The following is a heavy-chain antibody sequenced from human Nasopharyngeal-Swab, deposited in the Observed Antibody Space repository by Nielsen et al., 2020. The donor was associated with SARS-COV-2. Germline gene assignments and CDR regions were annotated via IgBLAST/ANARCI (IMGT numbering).Heavy chain of an antibody. CDR2: IYPGDSDI. D-gene: IGHD1-26*01. Sequence: KASCRGSGYSFTSYRIGWVRQMHGKGLEWMGFIYPGDSDISYRPSFQGQVTISADKSISTAYLQWSSLKTSDTAMYYCSRSGLVGATFFDYWGQGTRVTVSS. J-gene: IGHJ4*02. CDR1: GYSFTSYR. V-gene: IGHV5-51*01. CDR3: SRSGLVGATFFDY.